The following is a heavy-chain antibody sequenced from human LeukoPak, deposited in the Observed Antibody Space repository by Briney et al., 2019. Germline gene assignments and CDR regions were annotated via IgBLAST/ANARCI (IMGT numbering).Heavy chain of an antibody. CDR2: IYYSGTT. V-gene: IGHV4-59*01. J-gene: IGHJ4*02. CDR1: GGSISSYY. CDR3: ARGVYIAAAQYGY. Sequence: SETLSLTCTVSGGSISSYYWSWIRQPPGKGLEWIGYIYYSGTTNYNPSLESRVTISVDTSKNQFSLKLSSVTAADTAVYYCARGVYIAAAQYGYWGQGTLVSVSS. D-gene: IGHD6-13*01.